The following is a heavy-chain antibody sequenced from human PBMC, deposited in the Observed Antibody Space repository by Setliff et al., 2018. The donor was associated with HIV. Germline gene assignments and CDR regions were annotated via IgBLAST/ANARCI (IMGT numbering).Heavy chain of an antibody. CDR1: GYTLSTYA. CDR2: INSDNGNT. CDR3: ARGGAREYQLLYNYFDP. D-gene: IGHD2-2*01. V-gene: IGHV1-3*01. J-gene: IGHJ5*02. Sequence: ASVMVSCKASGYTLSTYALYWVRQAPGQRLEWMGWINSDNGNTKFSQKFQGRLTITADTTASTAYMVLSSPTSEDTAVYYCARGGAREYQLLYNYFDPWGQGTLVTVSS.